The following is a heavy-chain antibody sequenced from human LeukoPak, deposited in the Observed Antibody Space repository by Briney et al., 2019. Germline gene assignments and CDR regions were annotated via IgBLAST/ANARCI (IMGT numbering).Heavy chain of an antibody. J-gene: IGHJ4*02. CDR3: ARPDDFWRGPFDY. D-gene: IGHD3-3*01. CDR2: ISSSSSYI. V-gene: IGHV3-21*01. Sequence: TGGSLRLSCAASGFTFSSYSMNWVHQAPGKGLEWVSSISSSSSYIYYADSVKGRFTISRDNAKNSLHLQMNSLRAEDTAVYYCARPDDFWRGPFDYWGQGTLVTVSS. CDR1: GFTFSSYS.